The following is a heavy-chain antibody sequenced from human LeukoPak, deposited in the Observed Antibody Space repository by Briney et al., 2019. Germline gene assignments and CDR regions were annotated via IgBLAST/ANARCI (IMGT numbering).Heavy chain of an antibody. CDR2: IGDSGGST. J-gene: IGHJ6*04. D-gene: IGHD6-6*01. CDR3: AKGGASSPYTYIDV. Sequence: GGSLGLSCAASGFTFSNHAMSWVRQVPGKGLEWVSVIGDSGGSTYYADSVKGRFTISRDNSKNTLYLQMNSLRADDTAVYHCAKGGASSPYTYIDVWGKGTTVIVSS. CDR1: GFTFSNHA. V-gene: IGHV3-23*01.